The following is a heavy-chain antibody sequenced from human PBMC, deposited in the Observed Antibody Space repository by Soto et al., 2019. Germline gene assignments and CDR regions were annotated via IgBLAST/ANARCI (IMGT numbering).Heavy chain of an antibody. CDR3: ARDGLSSGWFLH. J-gene: IGHJ4*02. Sequence: ASVKVSCKASGYTFTSYAMHWVRQAPGQRLEWMGWINAGNGNTNYPQKFQGRVTITTDTSASTAYMELRSLTSDDTAVYYCARDGLSSGWFLHWSQGTQVTVAS. CDR2: INAGNGNT. V-gene: IGHV1-3*01. D-gene: IGHD6-19*01. CDR1: GYTFTSYA.